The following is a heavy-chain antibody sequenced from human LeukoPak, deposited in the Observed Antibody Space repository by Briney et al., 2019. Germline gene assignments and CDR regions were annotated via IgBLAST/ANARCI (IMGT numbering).Heavy chain of an antibody. CDR3: ARTGSSSGEGKDY. V-gene: IGHV1-8*01. CDR2: MNPNSGNT. Sequence: WASVKVSCKASGYTFTSYDINWVRQAIGQGLEWMGWMNPNSGNTGYAQKFQGRVTMTRNTSISTAYMELSSLRSEDTAVYYCARTGSSSGEGKDYWGQGTLVTVSS. J-gene: IGHJ4*02. D-gene: IGHD6-6*01. CDR1: GYTFTSYD.